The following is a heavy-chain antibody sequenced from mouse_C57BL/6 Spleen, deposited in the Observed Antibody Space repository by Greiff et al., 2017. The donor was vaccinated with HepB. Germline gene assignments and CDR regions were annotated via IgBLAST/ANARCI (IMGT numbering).Heavy chain of an antibody. D-gene: IGHD1-1*01. V-gene: IGHV1-15*01. Sequence: VLLQQSGAELVRPGASVTLSCKASGYTFTDYEMHWVKQTPVHGLEWIGAIGPETGGTAYNQKVKGKAILTADKSSSTAYMELRSLTSEDSAVYYSTSNYGSSYGFAYWGQGPLVPVSA. CDR2: IGPETGGT. CDR3: TSNYGSSYGFAY. CDR1: GYTFTDYE. J-gene: IGHJ3*01.